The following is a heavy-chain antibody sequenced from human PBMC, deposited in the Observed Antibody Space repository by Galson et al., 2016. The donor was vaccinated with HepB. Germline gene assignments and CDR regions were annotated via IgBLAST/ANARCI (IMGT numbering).Heavy chain of an antibody. D-gene: IGHD3-22*01. CDR1: GFTFSDSS. Sequence: SLRLSCAVSGFTFSDSSMNWVRQAPGKGLEWVSSITSTSTYIYYGDSVKGRFTISRDNAKNSLFLQLNSLRAEDTAFYYCTDYDSRYWGQGTLFTVSS. J-gene: IGHJ4*02. CDR2: ITSTSTYI. CDR3: TDYDSRY. V-gene: IGHV3-21*01.